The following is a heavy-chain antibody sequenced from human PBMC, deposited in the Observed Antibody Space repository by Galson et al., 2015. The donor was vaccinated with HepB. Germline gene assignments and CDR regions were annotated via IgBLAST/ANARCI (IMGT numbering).Heavy chain of an antibody. CDR3: ARDSKTDGYNYDYFDY. V-gene: IGHV3-30-3*01. D-gene: IGHD5-24*01. Sequence: SLRLSCAASGFTFSSYAIHWVRQAPGKGLEWVAVISYDGSNKYYADSVKGRFTISRDNSKNTPYLQMNSVRAEDTAVYYCARDSKTDGYNYDYFDYWGQGTLVTVSS. CDR2: ISYDGSNK. J-gene: IGHJ4*02. CDR1: GFTFSSYA.